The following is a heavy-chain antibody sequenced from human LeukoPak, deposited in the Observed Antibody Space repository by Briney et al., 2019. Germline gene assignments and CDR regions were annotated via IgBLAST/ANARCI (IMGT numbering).Heavy chain of an antibody. J-gene: IGHJ4*02. D-gene: IGHD3-10*01. CDR3: ARGGLVRGAYDY. Sequence: PSETLSLTCTVSGGSISSYYWSWIRQPPGKGLEWIGYIYYSGSTNYNPSLKSRVTISVDTSKNQFSLKLSSVTAADTAVYYCARGGLVRGAYDYWGQGTLVTVSS. V-gene: IGHV4-59*01. CDR2: IYYSGST. CDR1: GGSISSYY.